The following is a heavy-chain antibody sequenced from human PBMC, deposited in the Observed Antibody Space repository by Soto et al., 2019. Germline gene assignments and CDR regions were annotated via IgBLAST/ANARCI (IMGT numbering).Heavy chain of an antibody. J-gene: IGHJ5*01. CDR2: INPNSGGT. V-gene: IGHV1-2*04. CDR3: GRSVPEMIQLWLHGLVDS. D-gene: IGHD5-18*01. CDR1: GYTFTGYY. Sequence: ASVKVSCKASGYTFTGYYMHWVRQAPGQGLEWMGWINPNSGGTNYAQKFQGWVTMTRDTSISTAYMELSRLRSDDTAVYYCGRSVPEMIQLWLHGLVDSWCQRTLLTVSS.